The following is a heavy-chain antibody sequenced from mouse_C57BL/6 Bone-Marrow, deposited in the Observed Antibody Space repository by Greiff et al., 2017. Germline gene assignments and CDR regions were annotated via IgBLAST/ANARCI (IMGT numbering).Heavy chain of an antibody. V-gene: IGHV1-69*01. D-gene: IGHD1-1*01. CDR1: GYTFTSYW. Sequence: VQLQQPGAELVMPGASVKLSCKASGYTFTSYWMHWVKQRPGQGLEWIGEIDPSDSSTNYNQKFMGKSTLTVDKSSSTAYMQLSCLTSVDSAVYYCARRGGSTVVANFDVWGTGTTVTVSS. CDR3: ARRGGSTVVANFDV. CDR2: IDPSDSST. J-gene: IGHJ1*03.